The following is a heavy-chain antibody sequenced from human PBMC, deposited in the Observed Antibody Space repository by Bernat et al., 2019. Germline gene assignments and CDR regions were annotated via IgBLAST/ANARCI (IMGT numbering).Heavy chain of an antibody. CDR1: GFGFINAW. CDR3: STLGVLHLWAFGV. CDR2: IRGKTDGGTA. V-gene: IGHV3-15*01. D-gene: IGHD3-16*01. J-gene: IGHJ3*01. Sequence: EVQLVESGGDLVKSGGSLRLSCAASGFGFINAWMSWVRQAPGKGLEWVGRIRGKTDGGTAEYAAPVEGRFTISRDDSKDTVYLQMNSLKIEDAAVYYCSTLGVLHLWAFGVWGQGTMVTVSS.